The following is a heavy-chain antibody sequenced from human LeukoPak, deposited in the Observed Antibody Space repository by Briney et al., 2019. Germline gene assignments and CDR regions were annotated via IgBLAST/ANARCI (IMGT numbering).Heavy chain of an antibody. V-gene: IGHV1-24*01. CDR3: ATALSGSYVGDAFDI. J-gene: IGHJ3*02. CDR1: GYTLTELS. D-gene: IGHD1-26*01. Sequence: ASVKVSCKVSGYTLTELSMHWVRQAPGKGLEWMGGFDPEDGETIYAQKFQGRVTMTEDTSTDTAYMELSSLRSEETAVYYCATALSGSYVGDAFDIWGQGTMVTVSS. CDR2: FDPEDGET.